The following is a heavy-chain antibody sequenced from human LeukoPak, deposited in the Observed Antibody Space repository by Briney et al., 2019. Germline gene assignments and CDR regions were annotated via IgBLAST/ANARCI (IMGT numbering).Heavy chain of an antibody. CDR3: ARIDYGGSDAFDI. V-gene: IGHV3-7*01. CDR1: GFTFSSYW. J-gene: IGHJ3*02. D-gene: IGHD4-23*01. Sequence: PGGSLSLSFAASGFTFSSYWMSWVRQAPGKGLEWVANIKQDGSEKYYVDSVKGRFTISRDNAKNSLYLQMNSLRAEDTAVYYCARIDYGGSDAFDIWGQGTMVTVSS. CDR2: IKQDGSEK.